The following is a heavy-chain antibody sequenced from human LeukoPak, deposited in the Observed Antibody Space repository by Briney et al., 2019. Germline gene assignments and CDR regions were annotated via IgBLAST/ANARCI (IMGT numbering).Heavy chain of an antibody. Sequence: SETLSLTCAVSGGSISSSNWWSWVRQPPGKGLEWIGEIYHSGSTNYNPSLKSRVTISVDRSKNQFSLKLSSVTAADTAVYYCAREYAKPGYYYYGMDVWGQGTTVTVSS. CDR2: IYHSGST. D-gene: IGHD2-8*01. CDR1: GGSISSSNW. CDR3: AREYAKPGYYYYGMDV. V-gene: IGHV4-4*02. J-gene: IGHJ6*02.